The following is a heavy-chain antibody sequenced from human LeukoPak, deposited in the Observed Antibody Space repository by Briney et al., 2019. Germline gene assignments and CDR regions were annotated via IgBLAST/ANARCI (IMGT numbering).Heavy chain of an antibody. Sequence: GGSLRLSCAASGFTFSSHGMSWVRQAPGKGLEWVSAISGSGGSTYYADSVKGRFTISRDNSKNTLYLQMNSLRAEDTALYYCARVARGDYYYYYMDVWGKGTTVTVSS. J-gene: IGHJ6*03. CDR1: GFTFSSHG. CDR3: ARVARGDYYYYYMDV. V-gene: IGHV3-23*01. CDR2: ISGSGGST. D-gene: IGHD3-10*01.